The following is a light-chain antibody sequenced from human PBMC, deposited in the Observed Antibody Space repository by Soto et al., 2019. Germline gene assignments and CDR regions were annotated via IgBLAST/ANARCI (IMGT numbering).Light chain of an antibody. J-gene: IGLJ2*01. Sequence: QSVLTQPASVSGAPGQTITISCTGTSSDVGGYNYVSWYNQHPGKAPKLIIYEVSARPSRDSHLFSCSTSGYTSALTISGLQAEDAADYYYKSYTIISARFVFGAGTKLTVL. CDR1: SSDVGGYNY. CDR2: EVS. CDR3: KSYTIISARFV. V-gene: IGLV2-14*01.